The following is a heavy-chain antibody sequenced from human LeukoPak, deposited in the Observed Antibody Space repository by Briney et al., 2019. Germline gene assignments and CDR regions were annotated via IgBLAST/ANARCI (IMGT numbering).Heavy chain of an antibody. CDR3: AKDLFRYYGSGSSFIDY. V-gene: IGHV3-73*01. CDR2: IRSKANSYAT. Sequence: GGSLRLSCAASGFTFSGSAMHWVRQASGKGLEWVGRIRSKANSYATEYAASVKGRFTISRDDSKNTAYLQMNSLRAEDTAVYYCAKDLFRYYGSGSSFIDYWGQGTLVTVSS. CDR1: GFTFSGSA. D-gene: IGHD3-10*01. J-gene: IGHJ4*02.